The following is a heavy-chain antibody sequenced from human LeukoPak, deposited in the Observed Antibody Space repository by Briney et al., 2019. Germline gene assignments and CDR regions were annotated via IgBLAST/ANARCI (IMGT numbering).Heavy chain of an antibody. CDR3: ASLGRGLEAY. CDR2: ISSSGST. D-gene: IGHD3-3*01. Sequence: PSETLSLTCTVSGDSISSGDYYWSWIRQPAGKGLEWIGRISSSGSTYYNPSLKSRVTISVDTSKNQFSLKLSSVTAADTAVYYCASLGRGLEAYWGQGTLVTVSS. J-gene: IGHJ4*02. V-gene: IGHV4-61*02. CDR1: GDSISSGDYY.